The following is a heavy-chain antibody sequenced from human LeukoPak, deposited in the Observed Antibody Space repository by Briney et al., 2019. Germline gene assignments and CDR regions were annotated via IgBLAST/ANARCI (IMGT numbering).Heavy chain of an antibody. J-gene: IGHJ6*04. V-gene: IGHV3-48*03. CDR1: GFTFSSCK. CDR2: ISSSGSTI. Sequence: PGGSLRLSCAASGFTFSSCKMNWVRPAPGKGQEWVSYISSSGSTICYADSVKGRFTISRDNAKNSLYLQMNSLRAEDTAVYYCAELGITMIGGVWGKGTTVTISS. CDR3: AELGITMIGGV. D-gene: IGHD3-10*02.